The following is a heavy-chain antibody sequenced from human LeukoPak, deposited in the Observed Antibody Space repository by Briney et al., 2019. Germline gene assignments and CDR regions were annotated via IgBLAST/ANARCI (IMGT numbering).Heavy chain of an antibody. CDR1: GGSISSSSYY. Sequence: PGGSLRLSCTVSGGSISSSSYYWGWIRQPPGKGLEWIGSIYYSGSTYYNPSLKSRVTISVDTSKNQFSLKLSSVTAADTAVYYCARKYSSSWSRFDPWGQGTLVTVSS. J-gene: IGHJ5*02. CDR3: ARKYSSSWSRFDP. V-gene: IGHV4-39*01. D-gene: IGHD6-13*01. CDR2: IYYSGST.